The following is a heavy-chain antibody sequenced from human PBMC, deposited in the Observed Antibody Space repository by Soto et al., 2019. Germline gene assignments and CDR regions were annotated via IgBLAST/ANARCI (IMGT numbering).Heavy chain of an antibody. CDR2: ITPFSGDV. CDR1: GNTFTYRY. J-gene: IGHJ4*02. Sequence: QMQLVQSGAEVKKTGSTVTVSCKALGNTFTYRYLHWVRQAPGQALEWMGWITPFSGDVHYAQKFQETVTITRYRSINKAYMRMSSLRSEDTAMYYCASGGAGSGPFTWELPDHWGQGPLVTVSS. V-gene: IGHV1-45*02. CDR3: ASGGAGSGPFTWELPDH. D-gene: IGHD1-26*01.